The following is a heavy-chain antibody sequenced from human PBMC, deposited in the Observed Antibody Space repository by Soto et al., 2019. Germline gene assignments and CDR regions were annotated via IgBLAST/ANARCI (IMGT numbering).Heavy chain of an antibody. V-gene: IGHV3-23*01. CDR3: AKDLRPILWFGELNFDY. Sequence: GGSLRLSCAASGFTFSSYAMSWVRQAPGKGLEWVSAISGSGGSTYYADSVKGRFTISRDNSKNTLYLQMNSLRAEDTAVYYCAKDLRPILWFGELNFDYWGQGTLVTVSS. J-gene: IGHJ4*02. CDR2: ISGSGGST. CDR1: GFTFSSYA. D-gene: IGHD3-10*01.